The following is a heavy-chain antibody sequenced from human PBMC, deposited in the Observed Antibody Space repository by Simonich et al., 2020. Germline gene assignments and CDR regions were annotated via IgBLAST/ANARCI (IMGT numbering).Heavy chain of an antibody. Sequence: QVQLVPSGAEVKKPGASVKVSCKASGYTFTGYYMHWVRQAPGQGLELRGGINPNGGGTKYEKKLQGRVTMTRDTSTSTAYMELSRLRSDDTAVYYCARDPVVPAAIRNAFDIWGQGTMVTVSS. D-gene: IGHD2-2*01. V-gene: IGHV1-2*02. J-gene: IGHJ3*02. CDR3: ARDPVVPAAIRNAFDI. CDR2: INPNGGGT. CDR1: GYTFTGYY.